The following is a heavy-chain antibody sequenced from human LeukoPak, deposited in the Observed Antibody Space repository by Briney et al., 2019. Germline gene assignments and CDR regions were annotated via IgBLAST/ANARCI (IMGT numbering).Heavy chain of an antibody. CDR3: ATDKPGTVTTVIGSGY. J-gene: IGHJ4*02. V-gene: IGHV1-24*01. Sequence: APVKVSCKVSGYTLTELSMHWVRQAPGKGLEWMGGFDPEDGETIYAQKFQGRVTMTEDTSTDTAYMELSSLRSEDTAVYYCATDKPGTVTTVIGSGYWGQGTLVTVSS. CDR2: FDPEDGET. D-gene: IGHD4-17*01. CDR1: GYTLTELS.